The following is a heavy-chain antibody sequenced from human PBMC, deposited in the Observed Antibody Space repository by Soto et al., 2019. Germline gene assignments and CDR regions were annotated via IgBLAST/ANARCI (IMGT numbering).Heavy chain of an antibody. Sequence: PGESLKISCKGSGYSFTSYWIGWVRQMPGKGLEWMGIIYPGDSDTRYSPSFQGQVTISADKSISTAYLQWSSLKASDTAMYYCATGVVVVAAYSGAFDYWGQGTLVTVSS. J-gene: IGHJ4*02. D-gene: IGHD2-15*01. V-gene: IGHV5-51*01. CDR3: ATGVVVVAAYSGAFDY. CDR1: GYSFTSYW. CDR2: IYPGDSDT.